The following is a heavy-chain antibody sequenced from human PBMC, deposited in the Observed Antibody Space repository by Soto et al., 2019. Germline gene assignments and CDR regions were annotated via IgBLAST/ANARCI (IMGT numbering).Heavy chain of an antibody. D-gene: IGHD3-10*01. CDR3: ANRDYPYYFDS. Sequence: PGGSLRLSCAASGFTFSSYVMSWVRQAPGKGLEWVSVITGSGSNTFYADSVKGRFTISRDNSKNTLYLQMNSLRAEDTAVYYCANRDYPYYFDSWGQGTLVTVSS. CDR1: GFTFSSYV. V-gene: IGHV3-23*01. CDR2: ITGSGSNT. J-gene: IGHJ4*02.